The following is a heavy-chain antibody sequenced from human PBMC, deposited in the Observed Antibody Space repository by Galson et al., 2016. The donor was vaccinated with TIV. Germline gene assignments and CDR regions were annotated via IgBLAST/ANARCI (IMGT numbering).Heavy chain of an antibody. CDR2: ISTDGGSA. CDR3: ARGLLGASVGFDI. D-gene: IGHD1-26*01. V-gene: IGHV3-74*01. Sequence: SLRLSCAASGFTFSSFWIHWVRQTPGKGLVWVSRISTDGGSANYADSVEGRFTISRDNAKNTVYLQMDSLRGDDTAVYYCARGLLGASVGFDIWGQGTMVTVSS. J-gene: IGHJ3*02. CDR1: GFTFSSFW.